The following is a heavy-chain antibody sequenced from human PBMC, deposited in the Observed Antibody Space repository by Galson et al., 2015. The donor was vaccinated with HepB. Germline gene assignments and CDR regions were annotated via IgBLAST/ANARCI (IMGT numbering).Heavy chain of an antibody. D-gene: IGHD3-10*01. CDR2: TYYRSEWYN. CDR3: ARDVITMVRGVPLGGIDY. CDR1: GDSVSSNSAA. Sequence: CAISGDSVSSNSAAWNWIRQSPSRGLEWLGRTYYRSEWYNDYAVSVKSRITINPDTSKNQFSLQLNSVTPEDTAVYYCARDVITMVRGVPLGGIDYWGQGTLVTVSS. J-gene: IGHJ4*02. V-gene: IGHV6-1*01.